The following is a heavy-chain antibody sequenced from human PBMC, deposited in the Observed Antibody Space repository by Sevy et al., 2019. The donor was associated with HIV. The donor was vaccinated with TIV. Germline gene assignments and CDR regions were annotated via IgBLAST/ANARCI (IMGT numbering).Heavy chain of an antibody. V-gene: IGHV3-11*06. D-gene: IGHD1-1*01. Sequence: GGSLRLSCTASGFTFSDYYMSWIRQAPGKGLECVSFISSTTGYTNYADSVKGRFTISRDNAKNSLYLQMNTLRAEDTAVYYCARSLKDWTPSAGHWGQGTLVTVSS. J-gene: IGHJ4*02. CDR3: ARSLKDWTPSAGH. CDR1: GFTFSDYY. CDR2: ISSTTGYT.